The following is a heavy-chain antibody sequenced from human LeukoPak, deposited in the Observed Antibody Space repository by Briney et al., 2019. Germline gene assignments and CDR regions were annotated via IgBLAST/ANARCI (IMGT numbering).Heavy chain of an antibody. V-gene: IGHV3-30*18. J-gene: IGHJ4*02. CDR1: GFTFSSYG. D-gene: IGHD2-2*01. Sequence: PGGSVRLSCAASGFTFSSYGMHWVRQAPGKGLEWVAVISYDGSNKHYADSVKGRFTISRDNAKNTLYRQMNSLRAEDTAVYYCAKGGALICSSTSCEHLDYWGQGTLVTVSS. CDR3: AKGGALICSSTSCEHLDY. CDR2: ISYDGSNK.